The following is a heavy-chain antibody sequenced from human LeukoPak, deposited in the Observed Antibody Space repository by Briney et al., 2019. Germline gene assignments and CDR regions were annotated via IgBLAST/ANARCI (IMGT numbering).Heavy chain of an antibody. CDR2: IYYSGST. J-gene: IGHJ4*02. CDR1: GGSVTSHY. CDR3: ARTDFDWFLDY. D-gene: IGHD3-9*01. V-gene: IGHV4-59*02. Sequence: SETLSLTCTVSGGSVTSHYWSWIRQPPGKGLEWIGYIYYSGSTNYNPSLKSRVTISVDTSKNQFSLNLNSVTAADTAVYYCARTDFDWFLDYWGQGTPVTVSS.